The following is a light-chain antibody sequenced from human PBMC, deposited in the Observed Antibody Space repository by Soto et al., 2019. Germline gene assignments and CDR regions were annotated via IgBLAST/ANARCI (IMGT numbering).Light chain of an antibody. J-gene: IGKJ3*01. Sequence: EIVLTQSPATLSLSPWEIATLSCMAIQSVSSYLAWYQQKPGQAPRLLIYDASNRAAGIPARFSGSGSGTDFALTISCLEPEDFAVYYCQQGSNWPLDFGTGTKVH. V-gene: IGKV3-11*01. CDR2: DAS. CDR3: QQGSNWPLD. CDR1: QSVSSY.